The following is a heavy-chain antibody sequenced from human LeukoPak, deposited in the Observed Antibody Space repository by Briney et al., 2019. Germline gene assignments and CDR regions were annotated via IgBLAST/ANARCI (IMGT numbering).Heavy chain of an antibody. Sequence: SETLSLTCAVYGGSFSGYYWSWIRQPPGKGLEWIGEINHSGSTNYNPSLKSRATISVDTSKNQFSLKLSSVTAADTAVYYCARGLYLFKYYFDYWGQGTLVTVSS. CDR2: INHSGST. CDR1: GGSFSGYY. CDR3: ARGLYLFKYYFDY. J-gene: IGHJ4*02. V-gene: IGHV4-34*01. D-gene: IGHD2-8*01.